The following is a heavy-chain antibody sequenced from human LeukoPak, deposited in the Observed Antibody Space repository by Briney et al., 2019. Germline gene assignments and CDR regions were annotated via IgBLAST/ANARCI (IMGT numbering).Heavy chain of an antibody. D-gene: IGHD3-10*01. CDR2: ISGDGGST. CDR1: GFTFDDYD. J-gene: IGHJ4*02. CDR3: AKAWFGERSGGGFDY. Sequence: QPGGSLRLSCAASGFTFDDYDIHWVRQAPGKGLEWVSLISGDGGSTYYADSVKGRFTISRDNSKSSLYLQMNSLRTEDTALYYCAKAWFGERSGGGFDYWGQGTLVTVSS. V-gene: IGHV3-43*02.